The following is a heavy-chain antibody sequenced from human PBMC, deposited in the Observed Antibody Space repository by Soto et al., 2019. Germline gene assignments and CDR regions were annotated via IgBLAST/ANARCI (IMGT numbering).Heavy chain of an antibody. J-gene: IGHJ4*02. CDR2: IIPILGIA. D-gene: IGHD6-19*01. CDR3: AGSYSSGWYSI. V-gene: IGHV1-69*02. Sequence: QVQLVQSGAEVKKPGSSVKVSCKASGGTFSSYTISWVRQAPGQGLEWMGRIIPILGIANYAQKFQGRVTITADKSTSTAYMELSSLRSEDTAAYYCAGSYSSGWYSIWGQETLVTVSS. CDR1: GGTFSSYT.